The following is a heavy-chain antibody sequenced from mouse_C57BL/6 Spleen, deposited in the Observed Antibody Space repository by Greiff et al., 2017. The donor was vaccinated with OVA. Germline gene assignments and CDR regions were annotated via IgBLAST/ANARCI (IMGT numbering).Heavy chain of an antibody. Sequence: VQLQQSGPELVKPGASVKISCKASGYAFSSSWMNWVKQRPGKGLEWIGRIYPGDGDTNYNGKFKGKATLTADKSSSTAYMQLSSLTSEDSAVYFCARSPYYGSSSYFDYWGQGTTLTVSS. CDR2: IYPGDGDT. V-gene: IGHV1-82*01. D-gene: IGHD1-1*01. CDR1: GYAFSSSW. CDR3: ARSPYYGSSSYFDY. J-gene: IGHJ2*01.